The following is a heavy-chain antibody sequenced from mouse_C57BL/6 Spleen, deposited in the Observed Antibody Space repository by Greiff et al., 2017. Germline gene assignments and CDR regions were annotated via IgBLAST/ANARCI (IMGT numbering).Heavy chain of an antibody. J-gene: IGHJ4*01. CDR1: GYTFTSYW. CDR3: ARSGGHSAYAMDY. CDR2: IDPSDSET. D-gene: IGHD3-3*01. V-gene: IGHV1-52*01. Sequence: VQLQQPGAELVRPGSSVKLSCKASGYTFTSYWMHWVKQRPIQGLEWIGNIDPSDSETNYNQKFKDKATLTVDKSSSTAYMPLSSLTSEDSAVYYCARSGGHSAYAMDYWGQGTSVTGSS.